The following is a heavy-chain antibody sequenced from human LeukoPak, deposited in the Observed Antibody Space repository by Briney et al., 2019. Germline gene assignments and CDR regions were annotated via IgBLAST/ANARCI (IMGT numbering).Heavy chain of an antibody. V-gene: IGHV1-2*02. J-gene: IGHJ4*02. CDR1: GYTFTGYY. CDR2: INPNSGGT. Sequence: GASVTVSCKASGYTFTGYYMHWVRQAPGQGLEWMGWINPNSGGTNYAQKFQGRVTMTRDTSINTAYMELSRLRSDDTAVYYCARAIEWEPYYFDYWGQGTLVTVSS. CDR3: ARAIEWEPYYFDY. D-gene: IGHD1-26*01.